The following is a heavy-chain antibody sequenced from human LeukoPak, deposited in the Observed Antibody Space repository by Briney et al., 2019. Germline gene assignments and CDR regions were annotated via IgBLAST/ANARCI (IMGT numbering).Heavy chain of an antibody. CDR2: ISPSGSAI. CDR3: GRGGYCSGGTCYRFNAFDI. D-gene: IGHD2-15*01. J-gene: IGHJ3*02. Sequence: GGSLRPSCATSGFTLSSYEMNWVRQAPGKGLEWVSYISPSGSAIYTDSVKGRFTISTDNAKNSLFLQMNSLRAEDTAVYYCGRGGYCSGGTCYRFNAFDIWGQGRTVTVSS. V-gene: IGHV3-48*03. CDR1: GFTLSSYE.